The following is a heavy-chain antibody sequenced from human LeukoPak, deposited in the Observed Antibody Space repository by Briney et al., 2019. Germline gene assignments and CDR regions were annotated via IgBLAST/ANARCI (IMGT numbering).Heavy chain of an antibody. CDR2: IRYDGSNK. CDR3: AKVFWSDYGLYYYYYYMDV. D-gene: IGHD3-3*01. V-gene: IGHV3-30*02. J-gene: IGHJ6*03. Sequence: GGSLRLSCAASGFTFSSYSMNWVRQAPGKGLEWVAFIRYDGSNKYYTDSVKGRFTISRDNSKNTLYLQMNSLRAEDTAVYYCAKVFWSDYGLYYYYYYMDVWGKGTTVTVSS. CDR1: GFTFSSYS.